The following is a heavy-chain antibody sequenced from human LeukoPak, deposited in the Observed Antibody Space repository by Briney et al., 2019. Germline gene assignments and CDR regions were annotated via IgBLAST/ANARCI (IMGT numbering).Heavy chain of an antibody. J-gene: IGHJ4*02. CDR1: GFTFSSYW. CDR2: IKQDGSEK. D-gene: IGHD6-13*01. Sequence: GGSLRLSCAASGFTFSSYWMSWVRQAPGKGLEWVANIKQDGSEKYYVDSVKGRFTISRDNAKNSLYLQMNSLRAEDTAVYYCAREIAAAGADFDYWGQGTLVTVSS. CDR3: AREIAAAGADFDY. V-gene: IGHV3-7*01.